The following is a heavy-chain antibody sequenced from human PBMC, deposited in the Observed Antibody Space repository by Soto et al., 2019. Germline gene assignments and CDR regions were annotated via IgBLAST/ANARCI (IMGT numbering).Heavy chain of an antibody. CDR1: GDSVSSNSAV. CDR2: TYYRSKWFN. CDR3: ARQLASSSSSDNWFDP. D-gene: IGHD6-6*01. J-gene: IGHJ5*02. V-gene: IGHV6-1*01. Sequence: SQTLSLTCVISGDSVSSNSAVWIWIRRSPSRGLEWLGRTYYRSKWFNDYAVSVRSRIRITPDTAKNQVSLQLNSATPEDAAVYYCARQLASSSSSDNWFDPWGQGTLVTLSS.